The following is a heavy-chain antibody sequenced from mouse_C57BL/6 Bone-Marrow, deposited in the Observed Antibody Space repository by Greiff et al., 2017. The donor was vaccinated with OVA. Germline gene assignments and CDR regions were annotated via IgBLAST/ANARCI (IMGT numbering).Heavy chain of an antibody. D-gene: IGHD1-1*01. V-gene: IGHV1-66*01. CDR3: ARFYYYGSSPHFDY. CDR1: GYSFTSYY. J-gene: IGHJ2*01. CDR2: IYPGSGNT. Sequence: VQLQESGPELVKPGASVKISCKASGYSFTSYYIHWVKQRPGQGLEWIGWIYPGSGNTKYNEKFKGKATLTADTSSSTAYMQLSSLTSEDSAVYYCARFYYYGSSPHFDYWGQGTTLTVSS.